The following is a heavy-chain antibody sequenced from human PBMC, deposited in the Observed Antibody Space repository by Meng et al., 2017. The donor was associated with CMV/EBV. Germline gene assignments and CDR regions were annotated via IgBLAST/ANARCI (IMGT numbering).Heavy chain of an antibody. CDR1: GYTFTSYD. CDR2: MNPNSGNT. J-gene: IGHJ6*02. CDR3: ARGPYCSSTSCYVAFVYYYYYGMDV. Sequence: ASVKVSCKASGYTFTSYDINWVRQATGQGLEWMGWMNPNSGNTGYAQKFQGRVTMTRNTSISTAYMELSSLRSEDTAVYYCARGPYCSSTSCYVAFVYYYYYGMDVWGQGTTVTVSS. D-gene: IGHD2-2*01. V-gene: IGHV1-8*01.